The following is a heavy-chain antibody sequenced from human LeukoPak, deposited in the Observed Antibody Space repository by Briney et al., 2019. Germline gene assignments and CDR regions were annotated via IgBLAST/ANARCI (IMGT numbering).Heavy chain of an antibody. J-gene: IGHJ4*02. CDR1: GFTFNSYA. CDR2: ISSNGGST. CDR3: ARGSGSY. V-gene: IGHV3-64*01. D-gene: IGHD3-3*01. Sequence: GGSLRLSCAASGFTFNSYAMHWVRQAPGKGLEYVSAISSNGGSTYYANSVKGRFTISRDNSKNTLYLQMGSLRAEDMAVYYCARGSGSYWGQGTLVTVSS.